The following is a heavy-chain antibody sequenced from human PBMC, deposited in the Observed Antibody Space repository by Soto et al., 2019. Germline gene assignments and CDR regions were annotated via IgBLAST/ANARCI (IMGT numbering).Heavy chain of an antibody. Sequence: QVQLVESGGGVVQPGRSLRLPCAVSGFSFTNYGMHWVRQAPGKGLEWVAVISYPGSNKYYADSVKGRFTISRDSSKNTLDLQMTRLRAEDTAVYYCAKDQCDWSGGGCDPQQKYFFAMDVWAQGTTVIVSS. D-gene: IGHD2-15*01. CDR3: AKDQCDWSGGGCDPQQKYFFAMDV. CDR1: GFSFTNYG. V-gene: IGHV3-30*18. J-gene: IGHJ6*02. CDR2: ISYPGSNK.